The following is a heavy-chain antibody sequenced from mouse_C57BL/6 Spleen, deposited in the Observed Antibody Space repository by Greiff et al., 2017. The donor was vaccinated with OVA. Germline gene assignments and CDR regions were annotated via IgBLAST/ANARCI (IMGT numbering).Heavy chain of an antibody. CDR3: AIYYGSRGHWYFDV. J-gene: IGHJ1*03. CDR1: GYTLTSYW. CDR2: IYPGSGST. Sequence: QVQLQQPGAELVKPGASVKMSCKASGYTLTSYWITWVKQRPGQGLEWIGDIYPGSGSTNYNEKFKSKATLTVDTSSNTAYMQLSSLTSEDSAVYYCAIYYGSRGHWYFDVWGTGTTVTVSS. D-gene: IGHD1-1*01. V-gene: IGHV1-55*01.